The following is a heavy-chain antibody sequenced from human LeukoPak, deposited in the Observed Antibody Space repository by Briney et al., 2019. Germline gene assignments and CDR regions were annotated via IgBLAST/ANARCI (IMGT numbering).Heavy chain of an antibody. CDR1: GFTVSSNY. CDR3: ARGAYYNILTGYRGRILGFDY. D-gene: IGHD3-9*01. V-gene: IGHV3-53*05. J-gene: IGHJ4*02. CDR2: IYSGGST. Sequence: GGSLRLSCAASGFTVSSNYMSWVRQAPGKGLEWVSVIYSGGSTYYADSVKGRFTISRDNSKNTLFLQMNSLRAEDTAVYYCARGAYYNILTGYRGRILGFDYWGQGTLVTVSS.